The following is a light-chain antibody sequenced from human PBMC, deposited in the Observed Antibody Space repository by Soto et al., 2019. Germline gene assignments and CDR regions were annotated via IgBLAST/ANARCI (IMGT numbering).Light chain of an antibody. V-gene: IGLV2-14*01. J-gene: IGLJ1*01. CDR1: SSDVGGYNY. Sequence: QSALTQPASVSGSPGQSITISCTGTSSDVGGYNYVSWYQQYPGEAPKLMIYDVSNRPSGVSNRFSGSKSGNTASLTISGLQAEDEADYYCSSYTSSSTLLYVFGTGTKLTVL. CDR3: SSYTSSSTLLYV. CDR2: DVS.